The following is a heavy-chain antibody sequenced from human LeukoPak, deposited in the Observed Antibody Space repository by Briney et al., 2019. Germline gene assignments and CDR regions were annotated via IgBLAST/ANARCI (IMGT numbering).Heavy chain of an antibody. V-gene: IGHV3-30*03. D-gene: IGHD5-12*01. CDR3: ARESRGGDAFDI. CDR1: GFTFSSYG. CDR2: ISYDGSNK. Sequence: PGRSLRLSCAASGFTFSSYGMHWVRQAPGKGLEWVAVISYDGSNKYYADSVKGRFTISRDNSKNTLYLRMNSLRAEDTAVYYCARESRGGDAFDIWGQGTMVTVSS. J-gene: IGHJ3*02.